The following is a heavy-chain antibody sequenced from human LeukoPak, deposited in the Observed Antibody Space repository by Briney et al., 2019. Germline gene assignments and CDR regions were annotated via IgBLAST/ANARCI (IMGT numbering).Heavy chain of an antibody. CDR1: GFTFSDYY. CDR2: ISSSSTI. CDR3: ARYLRLGVRAAVDVPERTFYYSSSWYSGTDY. Sequence: NSGGSLRLSCAASGFTFSDYYMNWVPQAPGKGLEWVSSISSSSTIYYAGSVKGRFTISRDNAKNSLYLQMNSLRAEDTAVYYCARYLRLGVRAAVDVPERTFYYSSSWYSGTDYWGQGTLVTVSS. V-gene: IGHV3-69-1*02. J-gene: IGHJ4*02. D-gene: IGHD6-13*01.